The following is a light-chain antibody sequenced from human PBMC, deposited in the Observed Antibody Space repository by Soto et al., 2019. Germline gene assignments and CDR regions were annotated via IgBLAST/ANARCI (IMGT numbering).Light chain of an antibody. Sequence: EIVLTQSPATLSLSPGERATLSCRASQSVSNYLAWYQQKPGQAPRLLISDASNRATGIPARFSGSASGTDFTLTISSLEPEDFAVYYCQQRSNWPPLTFGGGTKVEIK. CDR3: QQRSNWPPLT. CDR2: DAS. J-gene: IGKJ4*01. V-gene: IGKV3-11*01. CDR1: QSVSNY.